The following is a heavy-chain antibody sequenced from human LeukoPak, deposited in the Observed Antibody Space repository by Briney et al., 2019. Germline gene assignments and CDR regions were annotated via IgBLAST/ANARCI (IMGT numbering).Heavy chain of an antibody. CDR2: IYYSGST. CDR1: GGSISSYY. D-gene: IGHD4/OR15-4a*01. J-gene: IGHJ6*02. Sequence: SETLSLTCTVSGGSISSYYWSWIRQPPGKGLEWIGYIYYSGSTNYNPSLKSRVTISVDTSKNQFPLKLSSVTAADTAVYYCARDLRYGAYYYYGMDVWGQGTTVTVSS. V-gene: IGHV4-59*01. CDR3: ARDLRYGAYYYYGMDV.